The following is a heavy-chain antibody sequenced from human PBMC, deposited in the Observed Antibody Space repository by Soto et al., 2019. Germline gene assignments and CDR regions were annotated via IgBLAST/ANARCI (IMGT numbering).Heavy chain of an antibody. CDR2: INAGNGNT. J-gene: IGHJ3*02. Sequence: QVQLVQSGAEVKKPGASVKVSCKASGYTFTSYAMHWVRQAPGQRLEWMGWINAGNGNTKYSQKFQGRVTITRDTSAITAYMELSSLRSDDTTVYYCEREPNIWGSCDAFDIWGQGTMVTVSS. D-gene: IGHD3-16*01. CDR1: GYTFTSYA. CDR3: EREPNIWGSCDAFDI. V-gene: IGHV1-3*01.